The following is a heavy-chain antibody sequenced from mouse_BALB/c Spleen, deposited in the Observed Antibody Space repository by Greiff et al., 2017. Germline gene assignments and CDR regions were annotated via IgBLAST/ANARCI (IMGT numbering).Heavy chain of an antibody. Sequence: EVQLQQSGAELMRPGALVKLSCEASGFNIKDYYMHWVKQRPEQGLEWIGWIDPENGNTIYDPKFQGKASITADTSSNTAYLQLSSLTSEDTAVYYCARIYDGYYVYFDVWGAGTTVTVSS. CDR3: ARIYDGYYVYFDV. D-gene: IGHD2-3*01. V-gene: IGHV14-1*02. J-gene: IGHJ1*01. CDR1: GFNIKDYY. CDR2: IDPENGNT.